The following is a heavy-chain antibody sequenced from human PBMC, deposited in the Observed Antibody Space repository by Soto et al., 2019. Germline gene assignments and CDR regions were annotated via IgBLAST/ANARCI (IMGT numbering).Heavy chain of an antibody. V-gene: IGHV4-59*08. CDR3: ARPFDH. Sequence: QVQLQESGPGLVKPSETLSLTCTVSGGSISGYYWSWVRQPPGKGLGWIGYVYYNGNTNYHSSLKSRVTISVDTSKNQFSLKLSSVTAADTAVYYCARPFDHWGQGTLVTVSS. CDR1: GGSISGYY. CDR2: VYYNGNT. J-gene: IGHJ4*02.